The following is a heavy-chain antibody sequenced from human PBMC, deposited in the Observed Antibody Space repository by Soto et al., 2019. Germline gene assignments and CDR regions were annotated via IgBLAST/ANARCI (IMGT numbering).Heavy chain of an antibody. D-gene: IGHD2-2*01. Sequence: QVQLQESGPGLVKPSQTLSLTCTVSGGSISSGGYYWSWIRQHPGKGLEWIGYIYYSGSTYYNPSLKSRVTISVDTSNNQFSLKLSSVTAADTAVYYCATLGYCSSTSCPIDYWGQGTLVTVSS. V-gene: IGHV4-31*03. CDR3: ATLGYCSSTSCPIDY. J-gene: IGHJ4*02. CDR2: IYYSGST. CDR1: GGSISSGGYY.